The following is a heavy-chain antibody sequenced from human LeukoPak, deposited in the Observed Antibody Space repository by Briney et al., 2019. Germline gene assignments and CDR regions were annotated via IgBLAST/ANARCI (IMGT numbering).Heavy chain of an antibody. Sequence: PGGSLRLSCAASGFTFSSYAMSCVRWAPGKGLEWVSAISGSGGSTYYADSVKGRFTISRDNSKNTLYLQMNSLRAEDTAVYYCAKDQDLLWFGGDAFDIWGQGTMVTVSS. CDR1: GFTFSSYA. CDR2: ISGSGGST. D-gene: IGHD3-10*01. J-gene: IGHJ3*02. V-gene: IGHV3-23*01. CDR3: AKDQDLLWFGGDAFDI.